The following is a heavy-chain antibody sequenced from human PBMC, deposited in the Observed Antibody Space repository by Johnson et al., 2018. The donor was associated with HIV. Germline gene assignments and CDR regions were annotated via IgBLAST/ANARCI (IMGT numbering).Heavy chain of an antibody. CDR1: EFILSDYY. Sequence: QVQLVESGGGLVKPGGSLRLSCAASEFILSDYYMSWVRQAPEKGLEWISYISGSGSTIYYADSVKGRFTISRDTSANTVNLQMNGLRADDTATYYCVRDYGDYVDDAFDIWGQGTMVTVSS. D-gene: IGHD4-17*01. V-gene: IGHV3-11*01. CDR3: VRDYGDYVDDAFDI. CDR2: ISGSGSTI. J-gene: IGHJ3*02.